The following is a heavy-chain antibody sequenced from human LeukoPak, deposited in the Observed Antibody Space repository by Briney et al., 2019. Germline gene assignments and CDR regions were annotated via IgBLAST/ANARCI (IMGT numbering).Heavy chain of an antibody. CDR3: ARDELEFAI. CDR2: IYYSGST. Sequence: PGGSLRLSCAASGFSFSNAWMGWVRQAPGKGLEWIGSIYYSGSTYYNPSLKSRVTISVDTSKNQFSLKLSSVTAADTAVYYCARDELEFAIWGQGTLVTVSS. CDR1: GFSFSNAW. V-gene: IGHV4-39*02. D-gene: IGHD1-7*01. J-gene: IGHJ4*02.